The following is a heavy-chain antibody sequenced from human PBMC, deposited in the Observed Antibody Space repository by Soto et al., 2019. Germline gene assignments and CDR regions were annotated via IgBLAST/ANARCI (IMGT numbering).Heavy chain of an antibody. CDR3: ARVLKYNWNRFDY. J-gene: IGHJ4*02. Sequence: SVKVSCKASGGTFSSYAISWVRQAPGQGLEWMGGIIPIFGTANYAQKFQGRVTITADKTTSTDYMELSSLRSEDTVVYYCARVLKYNWNRFDYWGQGSLVTVSS. V-gene: IGHV1-69*06. D-gene: IGHD1-20*01. CDR1: GGTFSSYA. CDR2: IIPIFGTA.